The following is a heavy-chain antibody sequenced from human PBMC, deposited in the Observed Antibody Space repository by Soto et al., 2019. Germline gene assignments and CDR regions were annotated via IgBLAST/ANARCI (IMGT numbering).Heavy chain of an antibody. CDR2: MSGSGGST. Sequence: GESLKISCAASGFTFSSYAMSWVRQAPGKGLEWVSAMSGSGGSTYYADSVKGRFTISRDNSKNTLYLQMNSLRAEDTAVYYCAKDQGVASSSWYFDYWGQGTLVTVSS. J-gene: IGHJ4*02. D-gene: IGHD6-13*01. CDR3: AKDQGVASSSWYFDY. V-gene: IGHV3-23*01. CDR1: GFTFSSYA.